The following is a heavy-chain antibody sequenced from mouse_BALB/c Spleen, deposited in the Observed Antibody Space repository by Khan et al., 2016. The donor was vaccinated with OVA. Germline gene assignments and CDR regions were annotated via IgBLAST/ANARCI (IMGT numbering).Heavy chain of an antibody. CDR1: GYSITSDYA. V-gene: IGHV3-2*02. Sequence: EVQLQESGPGLVKPSQSLSLTCTVTGYSITSDYAWNWFRQFPGNKLEWMGYISYSGDTAYNPSLKSRISIIRDQSKTKFFLQLNSVTNESTATYYCASMSLSYYGNNFEGYYFGYWAQGTTLTVSS. D-gene: IGHD2-1*01. CDR2: ISYSGDT. J-gene: IGHJ2*01. CDR3: ASMSLSYYGNNFEGYYFGY.